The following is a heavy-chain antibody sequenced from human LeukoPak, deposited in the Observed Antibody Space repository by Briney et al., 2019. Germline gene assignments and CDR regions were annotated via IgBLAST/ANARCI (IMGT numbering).Heavy chain of an antibody. J-gene: IGHJ4*02. CDR1: GYTFTGYY. V-gene: IGHV1-2*02. D-gene: IGHD1-7*01. CDR3: ARVGAYSWNYSFDY. Sequence: ASVKVSCKASGYTFTGYYMHWVRQAPGQGLEGMGWINPNSGGTNYAQKFQGRVTMTRDTSISTAYMELSSLRSDDTAVYYCARVGAYSWNYSFDYWGQGTLVAVSS. CDR2: INPNSGGT.